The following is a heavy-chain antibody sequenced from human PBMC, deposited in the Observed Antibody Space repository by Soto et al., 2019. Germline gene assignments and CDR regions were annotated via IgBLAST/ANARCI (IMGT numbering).Heavy chain of an antibody. Sequence: QLQLQESGSGLVKPSQTLSLTCAVSGGSISSGGYSWSWIRQPPGKGLEWIGYIYHSGSTYYNPSLKSRVTISVDRSKNQFSLKLSSVTAADTAVYYCARSNYYDSSGYYYDAFDIWGQRTMVTVSS. CDR1: GGSISSGGYS. V-gene: IGHV4-30-2*01. CDR3: ARSNYYDSSGYYYDAFDI. J-gene: IGHJ3*02. D-gene: IGHD3-22*01. CDR2: IYHSGST.